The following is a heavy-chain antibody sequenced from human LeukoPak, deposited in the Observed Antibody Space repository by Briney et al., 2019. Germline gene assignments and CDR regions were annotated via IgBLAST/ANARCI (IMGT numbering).Heavy chain of an antibody. CDR3: ARGGRYGGHSWFDP. CDR1: GFTFSTNA. Sequence: PGGSLRLSCAASGFTFSTNAMSWVRQAPGKGLEWVSSISGSDGSTKYADSVQGRFTISRDNAKNPLYLQMNSLKSYDTAVYYCARGGRYGGHSWFDPWGQGPLVSVSS. D-gene: IGHD4-23*01. V-gene: IGHV3-23*01. J-gene: IGHJ5*02. CDR2: ISGSDGST.